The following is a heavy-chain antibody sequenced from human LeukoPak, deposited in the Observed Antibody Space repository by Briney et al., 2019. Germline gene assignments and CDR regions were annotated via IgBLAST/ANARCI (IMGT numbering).Heavy chain of an antibody. V-gene: IGHV4-39*01. CDR3: ARQGSMTRGGYWLDP. Sequence: SSEPLSLTCTVSGASINTSNLFWPWIRQPPGKGLESIGHTSSARSTYYNASANSLVTISVDTPKNQFSLKLTSVTAADTAVYYCARQGSMTRGGYWLDPWGQGTLVIVSS. D-gene: IGHD3-10*01. CDR1: GASINTSNLF. J-gene: IGHJ5*02. CDR2: TSSARST.